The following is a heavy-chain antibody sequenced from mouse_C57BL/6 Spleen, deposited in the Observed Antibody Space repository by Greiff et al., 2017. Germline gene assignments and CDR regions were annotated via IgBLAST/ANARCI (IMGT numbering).Heavy chain of an antibody. D-gene: IGHD1-1*01. Sequence: EVKLMESGGGLVKPGGSLKLSCAASGFTFSDYGMHWVRQAPEKGLEWVAYICSGSSTIYYADTVKGRFTISRDNAKTTLFLQMTSLRSEDTAMYYCARLREYFDVWGTGTTVTVSS. V-gene: IGHV5-17*01. CDR2: ICSGSSTI. J-gene: IGHJ1*03. CDR1: GFTFSDYG. CDR3: ARLREYFDV.